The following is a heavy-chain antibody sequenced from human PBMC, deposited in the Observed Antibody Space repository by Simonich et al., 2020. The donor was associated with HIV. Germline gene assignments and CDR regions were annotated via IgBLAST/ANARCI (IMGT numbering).Heavy chain of an antibody. CDR2: INHSERP. J-gene: IGHJ6*03. Sequence: QVQLQQWGAGLLKPSETLSLTCAVYGGSFSGYSWIWIRQPPGKGLEWIWEINHSERPKYNPSLKSRFTISVDTSKNQFSLKLSSVTAADTAVYYCARESPVRDGYDYYYFYYYMDVWGKGTAVTVSS. D-gene: IGHD5-12*01. V-gene: IGHV4-34*01. CDR3: ARESPVRDGYDYYYFYYYMDV. CDR1: GGSFSGYS.